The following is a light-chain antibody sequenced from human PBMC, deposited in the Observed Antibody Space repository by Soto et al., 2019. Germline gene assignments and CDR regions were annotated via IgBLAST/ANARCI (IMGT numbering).Light chain of an antibody. CDR2: TVS. J-gene: IGKJ3*01. V-gene: IGKV1-12*01. CDR3: QQGKTFPFT. CDR1: HGVSGW. Sequence: IQISQSASSVSASVGDTVTLSCQTSHGVSGWLAWYQQKLGKAPTLLIYTVSNLQSGVPSRFSGSGSGTDFSLTITNLQPEDFATYFCQQGKTFPFTFGPGTKVEVK.